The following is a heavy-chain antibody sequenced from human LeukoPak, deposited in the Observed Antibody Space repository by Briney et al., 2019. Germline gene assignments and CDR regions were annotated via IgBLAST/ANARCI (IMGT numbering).Heavy chain of an antibody. D-gene: IGHD2-21*02. V-gene: IGHV3-7*04. CDR2: TKHDGSER. CDR1: GFTFTSYW. CDR3: ARGGLYGDYYFDY. J-gene: IGHJ4*02. Sequence: GGSLRLSCAASGFTFTSYWMTWVRQAPGKGLEWVANTKHDGSERYYVDPVKGRFTISRDNVKNSLFLQMDSLRAEDTAVYYCARGGLYGDYYFDYWGQGTLVTVTS.